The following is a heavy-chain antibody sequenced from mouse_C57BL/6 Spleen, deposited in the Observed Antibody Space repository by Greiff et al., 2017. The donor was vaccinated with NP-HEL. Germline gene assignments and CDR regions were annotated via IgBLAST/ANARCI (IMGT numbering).Heavy chain of an antibody. CDR2: ISYDGSN. J-gene: IGHJ4*01. CDR3: AREGNSYGNFYYAMDY. V-gene: IGHV3-6*01. CDR1: GYSITSGYY. D-gene: IGHD2-1*01. Sequence: DVKLQESGPGLVKPSQSLSLTCSVTGYSITSGYYWNWIRQFPGNKLEWMGYISYDGSNNYNPSLKNRISITRDTSKNQFFLKLNSVTTEDTATYYCAREGNSYGNFYYAMDYWGQGTSVTVSS.